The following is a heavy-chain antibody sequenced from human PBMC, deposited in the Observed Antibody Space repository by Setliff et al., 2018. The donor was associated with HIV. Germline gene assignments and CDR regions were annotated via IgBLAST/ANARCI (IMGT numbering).Heavy chain of an antibody. CDR3: ARDSGTTVGATRPGY. V-gene: IGHV3-15*01. D-gene: IGHD1-26*01. Sequence: PGGSLRLSCVASGFTFTNAWVNWVRQVPGTGLEWVGRFKTDGGTTDYAAPVKGRFTISRDDSRTTLYLQMNSLRAEDTAVYYCARDSGTTVGATRPGYWGQGTLVTVSS. CDR2: FKTDGGTT. J-gene: IGHJ4*02. CDR1: GFTFTNAW.